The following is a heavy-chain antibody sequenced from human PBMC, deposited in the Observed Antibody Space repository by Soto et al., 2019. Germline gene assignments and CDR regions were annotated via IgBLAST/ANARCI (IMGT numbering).Heavy chain of an antibody. CDR1: GFTFGDYA. CDR3: VSEQQLDFDY. D-gene: IGHD6-13*01. V-gene: IGHV3-49*03. Sequence: GGSLRLSCTASGFTFGDYAMIWFRQAPGKGLEWVGFIRSKAYGGTTEYAASVKGRFTISRDDSKSIAYLQMNSLKTEDAAVYYCVSEQQLDFDYWGQGTLVTVSS. CDR2: IRSKAYGGTT. J-gene: IGHJ4*02.